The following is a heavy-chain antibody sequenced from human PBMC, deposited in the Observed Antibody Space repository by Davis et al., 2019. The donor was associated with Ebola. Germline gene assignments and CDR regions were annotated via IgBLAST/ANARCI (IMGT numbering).Heavy chain of an antibody. CDR2: INPHNGNT. D-gene: IGHD1-1*01. J-gene: IGHJ4*02. CDR1: GYTFTNYG. Sequence: ASVKVSCKASGYTFTNYGITWVRQAPGQGLEWMGWINPHNGNTNYAQNVQGRVTMTTDTSTSTAYMEVGSLKADDTAVYYCARAQFPTTSDHWGQGTLVTVSS. CDR3: ARAQFPTTSDH. V-gene: IGHV1-18*04.